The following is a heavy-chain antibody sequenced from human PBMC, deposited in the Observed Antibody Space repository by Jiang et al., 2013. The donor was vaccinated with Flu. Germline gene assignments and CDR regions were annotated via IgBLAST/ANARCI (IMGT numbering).Heavy chain of an antibody. CDR1: GFSLNTYWSG. J-gene: IGHJ3*02. V-gene: IGHV2-5*02. Sequence: TLTLTCSFSGFSLNTYWSGCGLDPSAPEGLEWLALIYWDDDKRYNASLKHRLTITKDNAKKEVVLTMTNMDPVDTATYYCARIERGSGRRQGAFDIWGQGTMVTVSS. CDR2: IYWDDDK. D-gene: IGHD3-3*01. CDR3: ARIERGSGRRQGAFDI.